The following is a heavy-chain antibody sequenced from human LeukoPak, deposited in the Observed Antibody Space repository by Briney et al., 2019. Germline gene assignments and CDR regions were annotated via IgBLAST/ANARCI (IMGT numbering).Heavy chain of an antibody. Sequence: GGSLRLSCAASGFTFSSYGMHWVRQAPGKGLEWMAVISYDGSNKYYADSVKGRFTISRDNSKNTLYLQMNSLRAEDTAVYYCAKDLGRFGSSGYRYYYYYGMDVWGQGTTVTVSS. D-gene: IGHD3-22*01. CDR1: GFTFSSYG. V-gene: IGHV3-30*18. J-gene: IGHJ6*02. CDR3: AKDLGRFGSSGYRYYYYYGMDV. CDR2: ISYDGSNK.